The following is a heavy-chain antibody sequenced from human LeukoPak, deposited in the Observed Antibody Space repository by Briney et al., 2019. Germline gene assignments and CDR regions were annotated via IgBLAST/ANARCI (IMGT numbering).Heavy chain of an antibody. CDR1: GFTFSTYA. CDR3: AKDSYYYDTSGYDYFDY. D-gene: IGHD3-22*01. CDR2: VSGSGGST. J-gene: IGHJ4*02. V-gene: IGHV3-23*01. Sequence: GGSLRLSCAASGFTFSTYAMSWVCQAPGKGLEWVSTVSGSGGSTYYADSVKGRFTISRDNSKNTLYLQMNSLRAEDTAVYYCAKDSYYYDTSGYDYFDYWGQGTLVTVSS.